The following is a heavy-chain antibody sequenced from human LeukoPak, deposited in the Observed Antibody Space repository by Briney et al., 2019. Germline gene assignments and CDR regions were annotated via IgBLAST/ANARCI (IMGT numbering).Heavy chain of an antibody. CDR3: ARPLLYYYGSETYFWFDL. CDR1: GFTFSSYG. V-gene: IGHV3-23*01. J-gene: IGHJ5*02. CDR2: ISGSGGST. D-gene: IGHD3-10*01. Sequence: GGSLRLSCAASGFTFSSYGMSWVRQAPGKGLEWVSAISGSGGSTYYADSVKGRFTISRDSAENTLYLQMKSLKAGDTAFYYCARPLLYYYGSETYFWFDLWGQGTLVTVSS.